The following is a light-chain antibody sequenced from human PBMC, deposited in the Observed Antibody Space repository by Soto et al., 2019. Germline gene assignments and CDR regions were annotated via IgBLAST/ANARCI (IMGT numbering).Light chain of an antibody. V-gene: IGKV3-20*01. Sequence: EIVLTQSPGTLSLSPGERATLSCRASQSVSNNYLAWYQQKPRQAPRLLISGASSRATGIPDRFNGSGSGTDFTLTISRLEPEDFAVYYCQQYGSSPLTFGGGTKVEIK. CDR1: QSVSNNY. J-gene: IGKJ4*01. CDR3: QQYGSSPLT. CDR2: GAS.